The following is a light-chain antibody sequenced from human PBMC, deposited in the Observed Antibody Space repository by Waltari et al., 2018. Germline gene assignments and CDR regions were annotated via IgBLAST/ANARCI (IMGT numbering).Light chain of an antibody. CDR1: QSLLYYSNNKNY. V-gene: IGKV4-1*01. CDR3: QQYYMTPYT. Sequence: DFVMTQSPDSLAVSLGERAAINCKSSQSLLYYSNNKNYLAWYQQKPGQPPKLLISWASTRESGVPDRFSGSGSATDFTRTISSLQAEDVAVYYCQQYYMTPYTFGQGTKLEIK. J-gene: IGKJ2*01. CDR2: WAS.